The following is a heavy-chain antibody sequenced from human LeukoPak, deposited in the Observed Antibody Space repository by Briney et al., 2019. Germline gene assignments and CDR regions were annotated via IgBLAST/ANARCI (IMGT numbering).Heavy chain of an antibody. D-gene: IGHD6-19*01. CDR3: AKDSRLYSSGWLDY. J-gene: IGHJ4*02. V-gene: IGHV3-30*18. CDR1: GFTFSTYA. Sequence: GGSLRLSCAASGFTFSTYAMHWVRQAPGKGLEWVAVISYDGSNKYYADSVKGRFTISRDNSKNTLYMQMNSLRAEDTAVYFCAKDSRLYSSGWLDYWGQGTLVTVSS. CDR2: ISYDGSNK.